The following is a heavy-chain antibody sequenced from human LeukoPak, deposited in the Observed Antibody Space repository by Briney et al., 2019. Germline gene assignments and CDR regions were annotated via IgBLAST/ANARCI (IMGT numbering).Heavy chain of an antibody. Sequence: GESLKISCKGSGYTFTSYWIGWVRQMPAKGREWMGIIYPVDSDTRYSPSFQGQVTISADKSISTAYLQWGSLKASDTSMYYCARLKDDYIIDPWGQGTLVTVPS. J-gene: IGHJ5*02. D-gene: IGHD5-24*01. CDR2: IYPVDSDT. CDR3: ARLKDDYIIDP. V-gene: IGHV5-51*01. CDR1: GYTFTSYW.